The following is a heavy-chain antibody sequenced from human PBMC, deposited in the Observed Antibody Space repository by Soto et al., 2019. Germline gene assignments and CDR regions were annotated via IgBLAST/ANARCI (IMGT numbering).Heavy chain of an antibody. D-gene: IGHD6-19*01. CDR2: ISAYNGNT. V-gene: IGHV1-18*01. J-gene: IGHJ5*02. Sequence: ASVKVSCKASGYTFTSYGISWVRQAPGQGLEWMGWISAYNGNTNYAQKLQGRVTMTTDTSTSTAYMELRSLRSDDTAVYYCGTVYSSGWYGPWGQGTLVTVSS. CDR1: GYTFTSYG. CDR3: GTVYSSGWYGP.